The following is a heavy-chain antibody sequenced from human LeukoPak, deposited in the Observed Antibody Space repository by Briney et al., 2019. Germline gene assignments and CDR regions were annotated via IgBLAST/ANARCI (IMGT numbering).Heavy chain of an antibody. J-gene: IGHJ3*02. CDR3: ARGGDFWSGYLDAFDI. CDR1: GGTFSSYA. D-gene: IGHD3-3*01. CDR2: IIPIFGTA. Sequence: GASVKVSCKASGGTFSSYAISWVRQAPGQGLEWMGGIIPIFGTANYAQKFQGRVTITTDESTSTAYMELSSLRSEDTAVYYCARGGDFWSGYLDAFDIWGQGTMVTVSS. V-gene: IGHV1-69*05.